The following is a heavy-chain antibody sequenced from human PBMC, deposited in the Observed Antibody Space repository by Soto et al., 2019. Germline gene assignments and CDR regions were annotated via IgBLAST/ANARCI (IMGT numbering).Heavy chain of an antibody. CDR2: IWYDGSNK. CDR3: ARQGVGATGDWFDP. D-gene: IGHD1-26*01. Sequence: GGSLRLSCAASGFTISSYGMHWVRQAPGKGLEWVAVIWYDGSNKYYADSVKGRFTISRDNSKNTLYLQMNSLRAEDTAVYYCARQGVGATGDWFDPWGQGTLVTVSS. V-gene: IGHV3-33*01. CDR1: GFTISSYG. J-gene: IGHJ5*02.